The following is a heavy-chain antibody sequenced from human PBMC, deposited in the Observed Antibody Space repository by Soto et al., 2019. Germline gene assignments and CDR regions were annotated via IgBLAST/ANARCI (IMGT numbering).Heavy chain of an antibody. V-gene: IGHV4-31*03. CDR2: IYYSGST. D-gene: IGHD3-22*01. J-gene: IGHJ4*02. CDR3: ARERGVIGD. CDR1: GGSISSGGYY. Sequence: QVQLQESGPGLVKPSQTLSLTCTVSGGSISSGGYYWSWIRQHPGKGLEWIGYIYYSGSTYYNPSRXXRXTXXVDTSKNQFSLKLSSVTAADTAVYYCARERGVIGDWGQGTLVTVSS.